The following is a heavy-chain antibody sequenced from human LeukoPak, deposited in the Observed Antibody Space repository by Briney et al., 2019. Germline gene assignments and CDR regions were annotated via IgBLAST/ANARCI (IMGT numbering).Heavy chain of an antibody. V-gene: IGHV3-21*01. D-gene: IGHD6-19*01. Sequence: GGSLRLSCAASGFTFINYAMGWVRQAPGKGLEWVSALSGSTTNTHYADSVRGRFTISRDNAKNSLYLQMNSLRAEDTAVYYCARDVWYSSGWYPFDYWGQGTLVTVSS. CDR2: LSGSTTNT. CDR3: ARDVWYSSGWYPFDY. J-gene: IGHJ4*02. CDR1: GFTFINYA.